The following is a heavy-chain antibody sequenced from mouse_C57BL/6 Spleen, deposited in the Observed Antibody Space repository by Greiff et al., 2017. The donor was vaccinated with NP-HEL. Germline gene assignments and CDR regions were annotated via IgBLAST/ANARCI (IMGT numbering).Heavy chain of an antibody. Sequence: VQLQQSVAELVRPGASVKLSCTASGFNIKNTYMNWVKQRPEQGLEWIGRIDPANGNTKYAPKFQGKATITADTSSNTAYLQLSSLTSEDTAIYYCDIEGNGYEYFDVWGTGTTVTVSS. J-gene: IGHJ1*03. CDR2: IDPANGNT. V-gene: IGHV14-3*01. D-gene: IGHD2-2*01. CDR1: GFNIKNTY. CDR3: DIEGNGYEYFDV.